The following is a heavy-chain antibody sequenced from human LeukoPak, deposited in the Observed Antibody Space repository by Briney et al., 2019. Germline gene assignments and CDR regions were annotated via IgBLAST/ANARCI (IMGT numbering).Heavy chain of an antibody. Sequence: GSLRLSCAASGFTVSSNYMSWVRQAPGKGLEWVSVIYSGGSTYYADSVKGRFTISRDNSKNTLYLQMDSLRAEDTAVYYCAKATCGGDCNFDLWGRGTLVTVSS. V-gene: IGHV3-66*01. CDR3: AKATCGGDCNFDL. CDR1: GFTVSSNY. CDR2: IYSGGST. D-gene: IGHD2-21*02. J-gene: IGHJ2*01.